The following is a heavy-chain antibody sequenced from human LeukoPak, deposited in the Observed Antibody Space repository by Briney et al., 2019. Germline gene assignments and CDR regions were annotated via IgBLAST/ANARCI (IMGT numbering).Heavy chain of an antibody. J-gene: IGHJ2*01. CDR3: ARKITMVRGPLIKGYFNL. CDR1: GFTFMNYV. Sequence: GGSLRLSCSGSGFTFMNYVMAWVRQAPGKGLEWVSSIRLGGGLTHSADPVKGRFIISRDMNTLFLQMNNLRPEDTAMYYCARKITMVRGPLIKGYFNLWGRGTLVSVSS. D-gene: IGHD3-10*01. V-gene: IGHV3-23*01. CDR2: IRLGGGLT.